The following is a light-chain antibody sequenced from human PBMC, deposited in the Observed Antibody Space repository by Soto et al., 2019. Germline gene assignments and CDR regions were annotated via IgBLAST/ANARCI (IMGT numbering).Light chain of an antibody. CDR3: CSYAGSYTWV. J-gene: IGLJ3*02. CDR1: SSDVGGHNY. CDR2: DVS. V-gene: IGLV2-11*01. Sequence: QSVLTQPRSVSGSPGQSVTISCTGISSDVGGHNYVSWYQQHPGKAPKFMIYDVSKRPSGVPDRFSGSKSGNTASLTISGLQAEDEADYYCCSYAGSYTWVFGGGTKLTVL.